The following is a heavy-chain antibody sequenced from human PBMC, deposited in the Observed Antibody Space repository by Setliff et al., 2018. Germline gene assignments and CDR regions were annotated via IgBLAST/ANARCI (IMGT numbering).Heavy chain of an antibody. CDR3: ARVMGSWELLRGYYYYGMDV. V-gene: IGHV1-18*01. CDR2: ISIDDDKT. CDR1: GYTFISYD. Sequence: ASVKVSCKASGYTFISYDISWVRQAPGQGLEWMGWISIDDDKTKYAQKLQGRVTMTTDTSTSTAYMELRSLRSDDTAVYYCARVMGSWELLRGYYYYGMDVWGQGTTVTVSS. J-gene: IGHJ6*02. D-gene: IGHD1-26*01.